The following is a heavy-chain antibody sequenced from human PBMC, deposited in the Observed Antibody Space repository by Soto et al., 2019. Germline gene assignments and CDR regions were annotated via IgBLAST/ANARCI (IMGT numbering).Heavy chain of an antibody. Sequence: GGSLRLSCAASGFTFSSYSMNWVRQAPGKGLKWVSSISSSSSYIYYADSVKGRFTISRDNAKNSLYLQMNSLRAEDTAVYYCARVNPNWDDVFDIWGQGTMVTVSS. D-gene: IGHD1-1*01. V-gene: IGHV3-21*01. CDR1: GFTFSSYS. J-gene: IGHJ3*02. CDR3: ARVNPNWDDVFDI. CDR2: ISSSSSYI.